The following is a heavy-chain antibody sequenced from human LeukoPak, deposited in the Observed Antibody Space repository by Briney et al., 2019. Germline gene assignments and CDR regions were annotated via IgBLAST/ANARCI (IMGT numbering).Heavy chain of an antibody. D-gene: IGHD3-3*01. CDR2: IYYSGST. J-gene: IGHJ4*02. CDR3: ARRGRITIFGVVTTNDY. Sequence: SETLSLTCTVSGGSISSSSYYWGWICQPPGKGLEWIGIIYYSGSTYYNPSLKSRVTISVDTSKNQFSLKLSSVTAADTAVYYCARRGRITIFGVVTTNDYWGQGTLVTVSS. V-gene: IGHV4-39*01. CDR1: GGSISSSSYY.